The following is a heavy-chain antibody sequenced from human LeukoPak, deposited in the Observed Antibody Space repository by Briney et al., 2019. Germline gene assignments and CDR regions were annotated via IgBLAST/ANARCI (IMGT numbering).Heavy chain of an antibody. CDR2: IYYSGST. CDR1: GGSISSHY. Sequence: SETLSLTCTVSGGSISSHYWSWIRQPPGKGLEWIGYIYYSGSTNYNPSLKSRVTISVDTSKNQFSLKLSSVTAADTAVYYCARSAYSSSWSSWGQGTLVTVPS. D-gene: IGHD6-13*01. CDR3: ARSAYSSSWSS. J-gene: IGHJ5*02. V-gene: IGHV4-59*11.